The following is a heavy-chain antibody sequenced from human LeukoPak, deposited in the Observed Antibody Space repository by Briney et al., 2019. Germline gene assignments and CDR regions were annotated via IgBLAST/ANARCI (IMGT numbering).Heavy chain of an antibody. CDR3: VRYDHGNKFES. V-gene: IGHV3-23*01. J-gene: IGHJ4*02. Sequence: PGGSLRLSCLTSGFTLSTNAMSWVRQAPGKGLEWISGISGSGASTYYADSVKGRFTISRDDSRNTLYLQMNSLRGEDTAVYYCVRYDHGNKFESWGQGIMVTVSS. CDR2: ISGSGAST. D-gene: IGHD4-17*01. CDR1: GFTLSTNA.